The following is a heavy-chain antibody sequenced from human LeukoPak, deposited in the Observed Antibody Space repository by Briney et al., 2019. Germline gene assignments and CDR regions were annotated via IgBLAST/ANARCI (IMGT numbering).Heavy chain of an antibody. CDR3: ARAYNFNFDY. Sequence: GESLKISCKGSGYSSTSYWIARVRQMPGKGLEWMGIIYPGDSDTRYSPSFQGQVTISADKSISTAYLQWSSLKASDTAIYYCARAYNFNFDYWGQGTLVTVSS. CDR2: IYPGDSDT. V-gene: IGHV5-51*01. D-gene: IGHD1-20*01. J-gene: IGHJ4*02. CDR1: GYSSTSYW.